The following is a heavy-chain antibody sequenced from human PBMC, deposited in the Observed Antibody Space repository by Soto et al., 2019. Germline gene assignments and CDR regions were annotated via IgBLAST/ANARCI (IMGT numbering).Heavy chain of an antibody. V-gene: IGHV3-15*07. CDR3: IGPITIYGVVFLY. CDR1: GFSFTSAW. D-gene: IGHD3-3*01. CDR2: IKSETDGGTT. J-gene: IGHJ4*02. Sequence: EVQLVEAGGGLVEPGGSLGLSCTASGFSFTSAWMNWVRQAPGKGLEWVGRIKSETDGGTTAFTAPVKDRFTISSDDAENTVNLHMNSLMTEHTAVDYCIGPITIYGVVFLYWGQGNAVTVSS.